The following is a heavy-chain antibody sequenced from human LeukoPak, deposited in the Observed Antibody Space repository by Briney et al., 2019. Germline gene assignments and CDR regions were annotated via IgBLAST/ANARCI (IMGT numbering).Heavy chain of an antibody. D-gene: IGHD3-9*01. CDR3: ARGGGVTGSYYFYYYYMDV. CDR1: GGSISPYY. Sequence: SETLSLTCSVSGGSISPYYWSWIRQPPGKGLEWIGYIYYTGSTNYNPSLKSRVTISVDTPKDQFSLKLSSVTAADTAVYYCARGGGVTGSYYFYYYYMDVWGKGTTVTISS. CDR2: IYYTGST. V-gene: IGHV4-59*01. J-gene: IGHJ6*03.